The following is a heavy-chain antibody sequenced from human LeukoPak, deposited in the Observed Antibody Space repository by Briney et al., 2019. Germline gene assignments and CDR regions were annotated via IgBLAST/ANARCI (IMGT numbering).Heavy chain of an antibody. V-gene: IGHV4-38-2*02. CDR2: IYHSGST. Sequence: SETLSLTCAVYGGSFSGYYWGWIRQPPGKGLEWIGSIYHSGSTYYNPSLKSRVTISVDTSKNQFSLKLSSVTAADTAVYYCAREGYYDFWSGYYRGNWFDPWGQGTLVTVSS. D-gene: IGHD3-3*01. CDR1: GGSFSGYY. CDR3: AREGYYDFWSGYYRGNWFDP. J-gene: IGHJ5*02.